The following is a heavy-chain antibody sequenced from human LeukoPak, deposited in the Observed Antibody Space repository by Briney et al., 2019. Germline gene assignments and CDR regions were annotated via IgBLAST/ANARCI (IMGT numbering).Heavy chain of an antibody. Sequence: GGSLRLSCAASGFTVSSNYMSWVRQDPGKGLEWVSVIYSGGSTYYADSVKGRFTISRDNSKNTLYLQMNSLRAEDTAVYYCARDGRYSYGHDAFDIWGQGTMVTVSS. D-gene: IGHD5-18*01. V-gene: IGHV3-53*01. CDR2: IYSGGST. J-gene: IGHJ3*02. CDR3: ARDGRYSYGHDAFDI. CDR1: GFTVSSNY.